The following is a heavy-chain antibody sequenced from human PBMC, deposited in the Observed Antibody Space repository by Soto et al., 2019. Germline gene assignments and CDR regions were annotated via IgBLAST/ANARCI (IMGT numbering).Heavy chain of an antibody. Sequence: SETLSLTCAASGYSISTGYYWGWIRQTPGKGLEWIGSIYYSGSTSYNPSLKSRVTISVDTSKNQLSLILTAVSAADTAVYYCARAPYGDPSHFDYWGQGTLVTVSS. V-gene: IGHV4-38-2*01. CDR3: ARAPYGDPSHFDY. J-gene: IGHJ4*02. D-gene: IGHD4-17*01. CDR2: IYYSGST. CDR1: GYSISTGYY.